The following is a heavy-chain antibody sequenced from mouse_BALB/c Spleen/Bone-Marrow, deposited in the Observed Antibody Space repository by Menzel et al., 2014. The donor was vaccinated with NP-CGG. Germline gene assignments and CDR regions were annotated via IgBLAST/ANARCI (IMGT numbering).Heavy chain of an antibody. CDR1: GYTFTSYW. CDR3: ARWLLRYYSMDD. J-gene: IGHJ4*01. CDR2: IDPSDSYT. D-gene: IGHD2-3*01. V-gene: IGHV1-69*02. Sequence: LQLQQSGPELVKPAASVKLSCKASGYTFTSYWMHWVKQRPGQGLEWIGEIDPSDSYTNYNQKFKGKATLTVDKSSSTAYMQLSSLTSEDSAVYFCARWLLRYYSMDDWGQGTSVTVSS.